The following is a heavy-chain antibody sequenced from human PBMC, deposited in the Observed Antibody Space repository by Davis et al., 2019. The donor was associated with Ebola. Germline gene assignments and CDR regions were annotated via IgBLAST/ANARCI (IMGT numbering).Heavy chain of an antibody. CDR1: GFIFSDSY. CDR2: ISNSNT. V-gene: IGHV3-11*05. Sequence: GGSLRLSCAASGFIFSDSYMSWIRQAPGKGLELVSYISNSNTNYADSVKGRFTVSRDNTKNSLYLQMNSLRAEDTAVYFCARGVAVGGFYFEYWGQGTLVTVSS. D-gene: IGHD6-19*01. J-gene: IGHJ4*02. CDR3: ARGVAVGGFYFEY.